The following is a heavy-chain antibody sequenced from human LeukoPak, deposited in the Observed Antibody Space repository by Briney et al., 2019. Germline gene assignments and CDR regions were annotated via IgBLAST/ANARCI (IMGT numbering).Heavy chain of an antibody. CDR3: AKARIAVAGAPVIFDY. V-gene: IGHV3-23*01. CDR1: GFTFSSYG. Sequence: GGSLRLSCAASGFTFSSYGMSWVRQAPGKGLEWVSAISGSGGSTYYADSVKGRFTISRDNSKNTLYLQMNSLRAEDTAVCYCAKARIAVAGAPVIFDYWGQGTLVTVSS. J-gene: IGHJ4*02. D-gene: IGHD6-19*01. CDR2: ISGSGGST.